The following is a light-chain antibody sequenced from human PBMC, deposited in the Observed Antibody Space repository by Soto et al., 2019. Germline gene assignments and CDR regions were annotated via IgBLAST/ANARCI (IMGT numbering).Light chain of an antibody. CDR3: QQRHNSWT. Sequence: IVLTQSPVTLSLSPGERATLSCRASQSVSSYLAWYQQKPGQAPRLLIYDAPNRATGIPARFSGSGSGTDFTLTISSLEPEDFALYYCQQRHNSWTFAQRAKVDI. V-gene: IGKV3-11*01. J-gene: IGKJ1*01. CDR2: DAP. CDR1: QSVSSY.